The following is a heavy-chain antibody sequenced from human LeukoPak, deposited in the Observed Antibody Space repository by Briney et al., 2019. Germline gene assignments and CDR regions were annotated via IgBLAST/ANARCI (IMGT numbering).Heavy chain of an antibody. CDR3: ARARYKPRRYFDY. D-gene: IGHD5-24*01. J-gene: IGHJ4*02. CDR2: FYYSGST. CDR1: GGSISSGDYY. V-gene: IGHV4-30-4*08. Sequence: PSETLSLTCTVSGGSISSGDYYWSWIRQPPGKGLEWIGYFYYSGSTYYNPSLKSRVTISVDTSKNQFSLKLSSVTAADTAVYYCARARYKPRRYFDYWGQGTLVTVSS.